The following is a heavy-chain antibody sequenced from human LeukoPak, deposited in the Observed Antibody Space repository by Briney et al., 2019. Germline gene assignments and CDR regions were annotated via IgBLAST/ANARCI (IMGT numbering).Heavy chain of an antibody. Sequence: SETLSLTCTVSVGSISIYYWRWIRPPPGEGLGWIGYIYYSGSTNYNPSLKSRVTISVDTSKNQFSLNLSSVTAADTAVYYCARSERYNSGWHFYFDYWGQGTLVTVSS. CDR3: ARSERYNSGWHFYFDY. V-gene: IGHV4-59*01. J-gene: IGHJ4*02. D-gene: IGHD6-19*01. CDR2: IYYSGST. CDR1: VGSISIYY.